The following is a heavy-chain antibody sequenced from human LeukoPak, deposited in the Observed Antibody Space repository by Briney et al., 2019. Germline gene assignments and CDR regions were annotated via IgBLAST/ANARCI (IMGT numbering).Heavy chain of an antibody. J-gene: IGHJ5*02. D-gene: IGHD3-10*01. V-gene: IGHV1-18*01. CDR1: GYTFTSYG. Sequence: ASVKVSCKASGYTFTSYGISWVRQAPGQGLEWMGWISAYNGNTNYAQKLQGRVTMTTDTSTSTAYMELRSRRSDDTAVYYCARGEFGEYSNWFDPWGQGTLVTVSS. CDR2: ISAYNGNT. CDR3: ARGEFGEYSNWFDP.